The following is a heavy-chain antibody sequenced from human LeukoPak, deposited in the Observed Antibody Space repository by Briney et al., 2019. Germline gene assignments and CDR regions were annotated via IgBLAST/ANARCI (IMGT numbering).Heavy chain of an antibody. D-gene: IGHD1-14*01. V-gene: IGHV3-23*01. CDR2: ISGSGVST. CDR1: GFTFNSYA. J-gene: IGHJ4*02. CDR3: AKGTPFRNFDY. Sequence: PGGSLRLSCTASGFTFNSYAMSWVRQAPGKGLDWVSAISGSGVSTYYPDSVKGRFTISRDNSKNTLYLQMNSLRAEDTAIYYCAKGTPFRNFDYWGQGTLVTVSS.